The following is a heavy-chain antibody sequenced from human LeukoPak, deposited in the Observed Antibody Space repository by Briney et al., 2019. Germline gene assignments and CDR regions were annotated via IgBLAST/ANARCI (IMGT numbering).Heavy chain of an antibody. CDR3: VSHYDILYSFDY. V-gene: IGHV4-30-2*01. CDR2: IYHSGST. D-gene: IGHD3-9*01. J-gene: IGHJ4*02. Sequence: PSATLSLTCAVSGGSISSGGYSWSWIRQPPGKGLEWIGYIYHSGSTYYNPSLKIRVTISVDRSKNQFSLKRSSVTAADAAVYYCVSHYDILYSFDYWGQGTLVTVSS. CDR1: GGSISSGGYS.